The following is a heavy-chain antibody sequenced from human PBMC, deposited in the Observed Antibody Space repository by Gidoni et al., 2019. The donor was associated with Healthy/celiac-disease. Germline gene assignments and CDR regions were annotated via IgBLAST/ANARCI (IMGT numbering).Heavy chain of an antibody. CDR1: GVSISSYY. D-gene: IGHD3-22*01. J-gene: IGHJ4*02. CDR2: MFYSGST. Sequence: QVQLQESGPGLVKPSETLSLTCTVSGVSISSYYSTWIRQPPGKGLEWIGYMFYSGSTNYNTSLNSRVTISVDTSKNQFSLKLSSVTAADTAVYYGARGSVGGPINYYDSKGKAYFDYWGQGTLVTVSS. V-gene: IGHV4-59*08. CDR3: ARGSVGGPINYYDSKGKAYFDY.